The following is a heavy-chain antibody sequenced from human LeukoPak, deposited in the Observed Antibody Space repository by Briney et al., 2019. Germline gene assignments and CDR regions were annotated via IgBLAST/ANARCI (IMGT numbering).Heavy chain of an antibody. V-gene: IGHV4-38-2*02. CDR1: GYSISSGYY. Sequence: KPSETLSLTCSVSGYSISSGYYWGSIRQSPGKGLEWIGSIYHSGSTYYNPSLKSRVTISVDTSKNQFSLKLSSVTAADTAVYYCARGNSGNWFDSWGQRPLVTVSS. J-gene: IGHJ5*01. D-gene: IGHD2/OR15-2a*01. CDR3: ARGNSGNWFDS. CDR2: IYHSGST.